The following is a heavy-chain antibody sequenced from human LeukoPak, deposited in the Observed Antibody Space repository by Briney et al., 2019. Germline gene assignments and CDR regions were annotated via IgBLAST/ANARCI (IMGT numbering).Heavy chain of an antibody. CDR3: AKGGSTAWTAVDY. CDR2: ISDSAGAT. CDR1: GFSFSNCA. V-gene: IGHV3-23*01. Sequence: QAGGSLILSCAASGFSFSNCAMTWVRQAPGKGLEWVSSISDSAGATYYADSVRGRFTISRDNSGSTLYLQMNSLRADDTAVYYCAKGGSTAWTAVDYWGQGTLVTVSS. J-gene: IGHJ4*02. D-gene: IGHD2-2*01.